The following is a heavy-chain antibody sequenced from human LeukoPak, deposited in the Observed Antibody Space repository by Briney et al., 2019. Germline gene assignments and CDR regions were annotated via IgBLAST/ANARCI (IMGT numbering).Heavy chain of an antibody. Sequence: QSGGSLRLSCAASGFTFSSYSMNWVRQAPGKGLEWVSYISSSSSTIYYADSVKGRFTISRDNAKNSLYLQMNSLRAEDTAVYYCARDRGAGSFDYWGQGTLVTVSS. CDR1: GFTFSSYS. CDR3: ARDRGAGSFDY. D-gene: IGHD3-10*01. J-gene: IGHJ4*02. CDR2: ISSSSSTI. V-gene: IGHV3-48*01.